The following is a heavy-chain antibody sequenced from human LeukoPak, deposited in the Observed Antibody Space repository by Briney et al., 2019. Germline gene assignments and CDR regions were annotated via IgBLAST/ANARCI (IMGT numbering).Heavy chain of an antibody. Sequence: GGSLRLSCAASGFTFSSYWMSWVRQAPGKGLEWVANIKQDGSEKYYVDSVKGRFTISRDNAKNSLYLQMNSLRAKGTAVYYCARDYYDSSGSSWFDPWGQGTLVTVSS. J-gene: IGHJ5*02. D-gene: IGHD3-22*01. CDR1: GFTFSSYW. CDR2: IKQDGSEK. CDR3: ARDYYDSSGSSWFDP. V-gene: IGHV3-7*01.